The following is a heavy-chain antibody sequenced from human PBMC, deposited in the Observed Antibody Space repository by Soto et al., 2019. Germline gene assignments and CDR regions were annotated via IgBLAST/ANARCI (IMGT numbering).Heavy chain of an antibody. V-gene: IGHV4-31*03. D-gene: IGHD1-26*01. CDR2: IYYSGST. J-gene: IGHJ6*02. Sequence: QVQLQESGPGLVKPSQTLSLTCTVSGGSISSGGYYWSWVRQHPGKGLEWIGYIYYSGSTYYNPSLKSRVTISVDTTKNQFSLKLSSVTAADTAVYYCPRGVGARSSYYGMDVWGQGTTVTVSS. CDR3: PRGVGARSSYYGMDV. CDR1: GGSISSGGYY.